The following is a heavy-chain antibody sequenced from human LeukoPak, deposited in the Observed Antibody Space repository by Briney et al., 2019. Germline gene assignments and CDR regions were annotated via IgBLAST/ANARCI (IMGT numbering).Heavy chain of an antibody. CDR2: INSDGSST. CDR3: ASSHSGWYYFDY. Sequence: PGGSLRLSCAASGFTFSSYWMHWVRHAPGKGLVWVSRINSDGSSTRYADSVKGRFTISRDNAKNTLYLQMNSLRAEDTAVYYCASSHSGWYYFDYWGQGTLVTVSS. J-gene: IGHJ4*02. CDR1: GFTFSSYW. V-gene: IGHV3-74*01. D-gene: IGHD6-19*01.